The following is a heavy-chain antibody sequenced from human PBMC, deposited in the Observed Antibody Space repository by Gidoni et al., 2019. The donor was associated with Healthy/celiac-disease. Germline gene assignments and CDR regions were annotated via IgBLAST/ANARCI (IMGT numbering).Heavy chain of an antibody. V-gene: IGHV3-7*04. J-gene: IGHJ4*02. D-gene: IGHD6-19*01. CDR3: ARGGAVAGRLDTVFDY. Sequence: EVQLVESGGGLVQPGGSLRLSCAASGFTTSLYWMSWVRQAPGKGLEWVANIKQDGSEKYYVDSVKCRFTISRDNAKNSLYLQMNSLRAEDTAVYYCARGGAVAGRLDTVFDYWGQGTLVTVSS. CDR1: GFTTSLYW. CDR2: IKQDGSEK.